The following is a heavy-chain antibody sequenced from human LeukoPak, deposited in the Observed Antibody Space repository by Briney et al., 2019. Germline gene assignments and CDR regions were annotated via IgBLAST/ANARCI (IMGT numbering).Heavy chain of an antibody. V-gene: IGHV3-15*01. D-gene: IGHD4-17*01. CDR1: GFTFSSYT. Sequence: PGGSLRLSCEASGFTFSSYTMNWVRQAPGKGLEWVGRVTSESAGGTTDYPAVVKGRFSISRDDSTDMLYLQMNSLKTEDTALYYCTTDLGDYGDYVREWGQGTPVTVSS. CDR2: VTSESAGGTT. J-gene: IGHJ4*02. CDR3: TTDLGDYGDYVRE.